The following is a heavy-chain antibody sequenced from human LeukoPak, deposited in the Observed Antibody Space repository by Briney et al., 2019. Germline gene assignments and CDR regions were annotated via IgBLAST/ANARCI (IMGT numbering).Heavy chain of an antibody. CDR2: IYSGGIYNDGTT. CDR3: ARRELLGYSYGLRTFNI. CDR1: GFAVSSNY. Sequence: GGSLRLSCAASGFAVSSNYMSWVRQAPGKGLEWVSVIYSGGIYNDGTTNYGDSVKGRFTISRDNSKNTLYLQMNSLRAEDTAVYYCARRELLGYSYGLRTFNIWGQGTTVTVSS. V-gene: IGHV3-66*04. J-gene: IGHJ3*02. D-gene: IGHD5-18*01.